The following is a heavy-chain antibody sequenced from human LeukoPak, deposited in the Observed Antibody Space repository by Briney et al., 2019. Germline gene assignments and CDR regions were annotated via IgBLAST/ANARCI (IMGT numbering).Heavy chain of an antibody. J-gene: IGHJ5*02. CDR1: GGSISSYY. CDR3: AREGGSYPNWFDP. V-gene: IGHV4-59*01. D-gene: IGHD1-26*01. Sequence: SETLSLTCTVSGGSISSYYWGWIRQPPGKGLEWIGYIYYSGSTNYNPSLKSRVTISVDTSKNQFSLKLSSVTAADTAVYYCAREGGSYPNWFDPWGQGTLVTVPS. CDR2: IYYSGST.